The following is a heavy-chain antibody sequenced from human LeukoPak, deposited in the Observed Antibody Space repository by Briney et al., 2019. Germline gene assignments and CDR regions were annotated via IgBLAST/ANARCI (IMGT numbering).Heavy chain of an antibody. Sequence: GGSLRLSCTASGLTFGDYAMSWVRQAPGKGLEWVGFIRSKAYGWTTEYAASVEGRFTISRDDSKSIAYLQMNSLKTEDTAVYYCTRDWLEQQLSYHYMDVWGKGTTVTVSS. CDR3: TRDWLEQQLSYHYMDV. D-gene: IGHD6-13*01. CDR1: GLTFGDYA. V-gene: IGHV3-49*04. J-gene: IGHJ6*03. CDR2: IRSKAYGWTT.